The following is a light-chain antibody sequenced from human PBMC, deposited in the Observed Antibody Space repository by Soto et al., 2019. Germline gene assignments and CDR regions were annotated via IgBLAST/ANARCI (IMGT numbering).Light chain of an antibody. J-gene: IGLJ2*01. CDR1: SSDVGGYNY. CDR2: EVN. V-gene: IGLV2-8*01. Sequence: QSALTQPPSASGSPGQSVTISCTGTSSDVGGYNYVSWYQQHPSKAPKLMIYEVNKRPSGVPDRFSGSKSGNTASLTVSGLQAEDEADYYCSAYVGSSTLFGGGTKVTVL. CDR3: SAYVGSSTL.